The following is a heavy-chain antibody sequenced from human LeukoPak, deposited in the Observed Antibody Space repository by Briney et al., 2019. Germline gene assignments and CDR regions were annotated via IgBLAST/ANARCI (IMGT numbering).Heavy chain of an antibody. CDR3: AKRRRGIAAAGTALDY. CDR2: ISGSGGST. J-gene: IGHJ4*02. V-gene: IGHV3-23*01. CDR1: GFTFSGYA. Sequence: GGSLRLSCAASGFTFSGYAMSWVRQAPGKGLEWVSAISGSGGSTYYADSVKGRFTISRDDSKNTLYLQMNSLRAEDTAVYYCAKRRRGIAAAGTALDYWGQGTLVTVSS. D-gene: IGHD6-13*01.